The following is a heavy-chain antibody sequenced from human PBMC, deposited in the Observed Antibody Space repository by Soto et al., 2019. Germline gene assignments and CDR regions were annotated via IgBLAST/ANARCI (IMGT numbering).Heavy chain of an antibody. D-gene: IGHD6-13*01. CDR3: ARNFGSSSWYLFHS. V-gene: IGHV4-59*01. CDR1: GGSITTSY. J-gene: IGHJ4*02. CDR2: IYGGGST. Sequence: PSETLSLTCNVSGGSITTSYWSWIRQPPGKGLQWIGSIYGGGSTYYNPSLKSRVTLSVDTSQNQISLKVTSVTAADTAIYYCARNFGSSSWYLFHSWGQGALVTVSS.